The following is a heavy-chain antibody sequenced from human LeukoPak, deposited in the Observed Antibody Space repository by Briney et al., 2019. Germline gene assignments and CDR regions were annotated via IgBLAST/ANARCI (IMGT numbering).Heavy chain of an antibody. Sequence: GGSLRLSCAASGFTFSNHWMHWVRQAPGKGLVWVSRISGDGSSTRYADSVKGRFTISRDNAKNTLFLQMNSRRAEDTAVYYCARDNNWNYPDYWGQGTLVTVSS. J-gene: IGHJ4*02. D-gene: IGHD1-7*01. CDR3: ARDNNWNYPDY. V-gene: IGHV3-74*01. CDR2: ISGDGSST. CDR1: GFTFSNHW.